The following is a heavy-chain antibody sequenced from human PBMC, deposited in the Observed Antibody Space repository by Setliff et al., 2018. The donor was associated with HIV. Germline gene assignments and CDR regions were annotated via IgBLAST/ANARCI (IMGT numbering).Heavy chain of an antibody. J-gene: IGHJ2*01. CDR3: ARGHHFYWYFDL. CDR2: ISAYNGNT. Sequence: GASVKVSCKASGYTFINYGISWVRQAPGQGLEWMGWISAYNGNTNYAQQLQGRVTMTTDTSTSTAYMELRSLRSDDTAVYYCARGHHFYWYFDLWGPGTLVTVSS. V-gene: IGHV1-18*01. CDR1: GYTFINYG.